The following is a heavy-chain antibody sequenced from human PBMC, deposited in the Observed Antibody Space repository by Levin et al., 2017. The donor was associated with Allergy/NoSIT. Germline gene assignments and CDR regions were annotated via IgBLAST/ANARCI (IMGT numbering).Heavy chain of an antibody. Sequence: GGSLRLSCAASGFTFSSYAMHWVRQAPGKGLEWVAVISYDGSNKYYADSVKGRFTISRDNSKNTLYLQMNSLRAEDTAVYYCARDPSYYDILTGYSPPGYMDVWGKGTTVTVSS. CDR1: GFTFSSYA. CDR3: ARDPSYYDILTGYSPPGYMDV. CDR2: ISYDGSNK. J-gene: IGHJ6*03. V-gene: IGHV3-30-3*01. D-gene: IGHD3-9*01.